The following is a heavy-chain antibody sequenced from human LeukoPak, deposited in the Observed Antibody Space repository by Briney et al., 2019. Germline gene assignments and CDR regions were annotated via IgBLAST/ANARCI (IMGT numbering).Heavy chain of an antibody. CDR3: ARGGDYYGSAKAFDY. V-gene: IGHV4-59*01. J-gene: IGHJ4*02. D-gene: IGHD3-10*01. Sequence: PSETPSLTCTGSGGSISSYYWSWIRHPPGKRLEWIGYIYYSGSTNYNPSLKSRVTISVDTSKNQFSLKLSSVTAADTAVYYCARGGDYYGSAKAFDYWGQGTPVTVSS. CDR1: GGSISSYY. CDR2: IYYSGST.